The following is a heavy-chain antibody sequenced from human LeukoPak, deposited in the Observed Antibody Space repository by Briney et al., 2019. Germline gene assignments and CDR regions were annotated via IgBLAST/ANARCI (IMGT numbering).Heavy chain of an antibody. V-gene: IGHV4-4*07. D-gene: IGHD3-22*01. CDR3: AREYNYYDSSGWDAFEI. CDR1: GGSISTYH. J-gene: IGHJ3*02. Sequence: PSETLSLTCTVSGGSISTYHWSWIRQPAGKGLEWIGRIYTSGSTSYSPSLKSRVSISVHKSKSQFSLKLSSVTAADTAVYYCAREYNYYDSSGWDAFEIWGQGTMVTVSS. CDR2: IYTSGST.